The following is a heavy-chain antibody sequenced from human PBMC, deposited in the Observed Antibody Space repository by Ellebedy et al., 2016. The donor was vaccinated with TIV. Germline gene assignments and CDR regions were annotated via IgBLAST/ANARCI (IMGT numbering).Heavy chain of an antibody. CDR3: GTMIEDSGMDV. Sequence: GESLKISCKGSGYSFTSYWISWVRQMPGKGLEWMGRIYPSDSYTNYSPSFQGHVTISADKSISTAYLQWSSLKASDTAMYYCGTMIEDSGMDVWGQGTTVTVSS. V-gene: IGHV5-10-1*01. J-gene: IGHJ6*02. CDR1: GYSFTSYW. CDR2: IYPSDSYT. D-gene: IGHD3-22*01.